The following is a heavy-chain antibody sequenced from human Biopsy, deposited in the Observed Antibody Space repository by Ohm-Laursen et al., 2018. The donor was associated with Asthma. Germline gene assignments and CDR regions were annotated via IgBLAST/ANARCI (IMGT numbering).Heavy chain of an antibody. Sequence: TLSLTCSPSSGSGGYMRSGNYYWGWIRRPPGKGLEWIGSIYYSGTTYYNPSLESRVTVSADTSKNQFSLKLTSVTAADTAVYYCVRGSSSWHHGPFHYYYGLDVWGQGTTATVSS. CDR2: IYYSGTT. V-gene: IGHV4-39*01. J-gene: IGHJ6*02. D-gene: IGHD6-13*01. CDR1: GGYMRSGNYY. CDR3: VRGSSSWHHGPFHYYYGLDV.